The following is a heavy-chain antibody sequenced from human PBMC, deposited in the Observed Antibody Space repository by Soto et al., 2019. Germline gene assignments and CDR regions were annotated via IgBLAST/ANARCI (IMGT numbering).Heavy chain of an antibody. Sequence: SETLSLTCTVSGGSISSSSSYWGWIRQPPGKGLEWIGSIYYSGSTYYNPSLKSRVTISVDTSKNQFSLKLSSVTAADTAVYYCASFDILTGRDYGMDVWGQGTTVT. CDR1: GGSISSSSSY. V-gene: IGHV4-39*01. J-gene: IGHJ6*01. CDR2: IYYSGST. CDR3: ASFDILTGRDYGMDV. D-gene: IGHD3-9*01.